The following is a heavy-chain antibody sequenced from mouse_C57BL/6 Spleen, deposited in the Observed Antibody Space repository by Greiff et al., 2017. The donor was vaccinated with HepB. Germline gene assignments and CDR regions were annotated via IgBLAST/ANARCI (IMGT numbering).Heavy chain of an antibody. J-gene: IGHJ4*01. CDR2: ISSGSSTI. CDR1: GFTFSDYG. D-gene: IGHD1-1*01. V-gene: IGHV5-17*01. CDR3: ARPYYYGSSYAMDY. Sequence: EVQVVESGGGLVKPGGSLKLSCAASGFTFSDYGMHWVRQAPEKGLEWVAYISSGSSTIYYADTVKGRFTISRDNAKNTLFLQMTSLRSEDTAMYYWARPYYYGSSYAMDYWGQGTSVTVSS.